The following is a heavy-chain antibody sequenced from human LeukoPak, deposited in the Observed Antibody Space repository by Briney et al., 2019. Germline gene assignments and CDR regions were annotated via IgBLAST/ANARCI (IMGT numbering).Heavy chain of an antibody. D-gene: IGHD2-8*01. J-gene: IGHJ4*02. CDR3: AGINGGGPLYFCHY. CDR2: IYYSGST. CDR1: GDSISTTNYY. Sequence: SETLSLTCTVSGDSISTTNYYWGWIRQPPGKGLEWIGSIYYSGSTYYNPSLKSRVTISVDTSKNQFSLSLSSVTAADTAVYYCAGINGGGPLYFCHYWGRGILVTVSS. V-gene: IGHV4-39*01.